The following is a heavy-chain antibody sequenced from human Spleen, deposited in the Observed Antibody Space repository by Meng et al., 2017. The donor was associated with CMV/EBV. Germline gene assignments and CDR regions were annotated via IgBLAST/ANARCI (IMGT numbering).Heavy chain of an antibody. CDR3: ERFYRYADDAFDI. J-gene: IGHJ3*02. Sequence: GGSLRLSCAASGFTFSGYVMSWVRQAPGKGLEWVSAISGNGGSTYYADSVKGRFTISSDTSKNTLYLHMSSLRAEDTAVYYCERFYRYADDAFDIWGQGTMVTVSS. V-gene: IGHV3-23*01. CDR2: ISGNGGST. CDR1: GFTFSGYV. D-gene: IGHD5-18*01.